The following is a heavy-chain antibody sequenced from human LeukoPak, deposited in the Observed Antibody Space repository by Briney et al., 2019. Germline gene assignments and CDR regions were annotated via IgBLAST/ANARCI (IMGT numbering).Heavy chain of an antibody. CDR2: IYLGDSDT. CDR1: GYSFTSYW. D-gene: IGHD2-15*01. J-gene: IGHJ4*02. V-gene: IGHV5-51*01. Sequence: GESLKISCKGSGYSFTSYWIGWVRQMPGKGLEWMGIIYLGDSDTRYSSSFRGQVTISVDKSISTAYLQWSNLKASDTATYYCARTPTSVSHPLYFDSWSQGTLVTVSS. CDR3: ARTPTSVSHPLYFDS.